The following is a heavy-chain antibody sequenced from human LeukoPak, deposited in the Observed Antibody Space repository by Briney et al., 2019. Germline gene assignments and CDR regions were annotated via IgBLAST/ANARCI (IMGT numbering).Heavy chain of an antibody. CDR3: ARLVEYTTGWYRSYHFDS. D-gene: IGHD6-19*01. J-gene: IGHJ4*02. CDR1: GDSINTSY. CDR2: INNIGST. Sequence: SETLSLTCRVSGDSINTSYWSWIRQPPGQALEGIGYINNIGSTNYNPSLKSRVTMSVDTSEKQFSLQLTSVTAADTALYYCARLVEYTTGWYRSYHFDSWGQGTLVTVSS. V-gene: IGHV4-4*09.